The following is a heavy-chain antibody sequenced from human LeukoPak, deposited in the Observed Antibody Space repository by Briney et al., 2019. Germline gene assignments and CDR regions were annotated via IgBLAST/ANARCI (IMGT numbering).Heavy chain of an antibody. CDR1: GGSISSSSYY. Sequence: SETLSLTCTVSGGSISSSSYYWGWIRQPPGKGLEWIGSIYYSGSTYYNPSLKSRVTISVDTPKNQFSLKLSSVTAADTAVYYCARDSESSGKYYMDVWGKGTTVTVSS. J-gene: IGHJ6*03. CDR3: ARDSESSGKYYMDV. D-gene: IGHD3-3*01. V-gene: IGHV4-39*07. CDR2: IYYSGST.